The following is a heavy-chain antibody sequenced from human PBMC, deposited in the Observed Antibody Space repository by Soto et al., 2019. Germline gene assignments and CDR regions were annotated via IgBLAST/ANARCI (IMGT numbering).Heavy chain of an antibody. V-gene: IGHV1-69*13. CDR2: IIPIFGTA. CDR1: GGTFSSYA. Sequence: SVKVSCKASGGTFSSYAISWVRQAPGQGLEWMGGIIPIFGTANYAQKFQGRVTITADESTSTAYMGLSSLRSEDTAVYYFARDPSHYYDSSGYPSYFDYWGQGTLVTVSS. CDR3: ARDPSHYYDSSGYPSYFDY. J-gene: IGHJ4*02. D-gene: IGHD3-22*01.